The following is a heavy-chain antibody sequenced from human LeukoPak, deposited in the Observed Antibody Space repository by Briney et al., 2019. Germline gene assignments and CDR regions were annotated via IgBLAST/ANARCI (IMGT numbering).Heavy chain of an antibody. J-gene: IGHJ6*03. D-gene: IGHD3-16*01. CDR3: AREITAACMDV. Sequence: PSETLSLTCTVSGGSISSYYWSWIRQPPGKGLEWIGYIYYSGSTNYNPSLKSRVTISVDTSKNQFSLKLSSVTAADTAVYYCAREITAACMDVWGKGTTVTVSS. V-gene: IGHV4-59*01. CDR1: GGSISSYY. CDR2: IYYSGST.